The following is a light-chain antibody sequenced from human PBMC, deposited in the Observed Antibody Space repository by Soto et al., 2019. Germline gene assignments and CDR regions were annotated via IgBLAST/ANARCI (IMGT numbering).Light chain of an antibody. CDR1: SSNIGSNT. J-gene: IGLJ2*01. CDR3: AAWDDSLNGPV. Sequence: QSVLTQPPSASGTPGQRVTISCSGGSSNIGSNTVSWYQHLPGTAPKLLIYTNSQRPSGVPARFSGSKSGTSASLAISGLQSEDEADYYCAAWDDSLNGPVFGGGTKLTVL. V-gene: IGLV1-44*01. CDR2: TNS.